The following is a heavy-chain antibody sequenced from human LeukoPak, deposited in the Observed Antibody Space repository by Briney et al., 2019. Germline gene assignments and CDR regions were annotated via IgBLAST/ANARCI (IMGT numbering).Heavy chain of an antibody. Sequence: GGSLRLSCAASRFTFSSYSMNWVRQAPGKGLEWVSSISSSSSYIYYADSMKGRFTISRDNAKNSLYLQMNSLRVEDTAVYYCVRHQSSGYYYYYYYMDVWGKGTTVTISS. J-gene: IGHJ6*03. D-gene: IGHD3-22*01. CDR3: VRHQSSGYYYYYYYMDV. CDR1: RFTFSSYS. CDR2: ISSSSSYI. V-gene: IGHV3-21*01.